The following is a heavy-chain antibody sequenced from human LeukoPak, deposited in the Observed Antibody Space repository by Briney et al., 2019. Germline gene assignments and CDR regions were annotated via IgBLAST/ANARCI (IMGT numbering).Heavy chain of an antibody. Sequence: GGSLRLSCAASGFTFSTHWMSWVRQAPGKGLEWVSYISSSSSTIYYADSVKGRFTISRDNAKNSLYLQMNSLRAEDTAVYCCAREWDIVAVPAAPTGYFDYWGQGTLVTVSS. D-gene: IGHD2-2*01. J-gene: IGHJ4*02. CDR3: AREWDIVAVPAAPTGYFDY. CDR2: ISSSSSTI. V-gene: IGHV3-48*04. CDR1: GFTFSTHW.